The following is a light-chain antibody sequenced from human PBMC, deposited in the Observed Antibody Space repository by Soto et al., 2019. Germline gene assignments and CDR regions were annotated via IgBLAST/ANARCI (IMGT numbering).Light chain of an antibody. Sequence: EIVLTQSPATLSLSPVERATLCCRVSQSVGSSLAWYQQKPGQAPRLLIYDASNRATGVPARFSGSGSGTDFTLTINSLEPEDVAVYYCQQRQNLFTFGGGTKVDIK. CDR3: QQRQNLFT. V-gene: IGKV3-11*01. CDR1: QSVGSS. CDR2: DAS. J-gene: IGKJ4*01.